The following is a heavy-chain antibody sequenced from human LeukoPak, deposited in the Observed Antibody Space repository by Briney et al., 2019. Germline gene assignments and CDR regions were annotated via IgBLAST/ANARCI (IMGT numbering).Heavy chain of an antibody. CDR1: GYSFNSHH. J-gene: IGHJ6*02. Sequence: GASVKVSCKTSGYSFNSHHVHWVRQAPGQGLEWMGVMISHDGTTSYTQNFQGRLTMTRDTSTSTVYMELSSLRSEDTAVYYCARDSGKFHYAMDVWGQGTTVIVSS. CDR2: MISHDGTT. CDR3: ARDSGKFHYAMDV. V-gene: IGHV1-46*02. D-gene: IGHD2-21*01.